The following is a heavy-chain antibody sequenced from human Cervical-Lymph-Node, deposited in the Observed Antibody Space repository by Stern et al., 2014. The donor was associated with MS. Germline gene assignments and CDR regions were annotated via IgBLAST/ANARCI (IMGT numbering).Heavy chain of an antibody. CDR3: ARSEIPSTGDGGFDV. D-gene: IGHD7-27*01. J-gene: IGHJ3*01. V-gene: IGHV3-9*01. CDR1: GFTFHDFA. CDR2: ITWNSGTI. Sequence: EVQLVESGGGLVQPGRSLRLSCAASGFTFHDFAMHWVRQAPGKGLEWVTGITWNSGTIGYADSVRGRFTISRDNAKNSLYLQMNSLRPEDTALYYCARSEIPSTGDGGFDVWGQGTMVTVSS.